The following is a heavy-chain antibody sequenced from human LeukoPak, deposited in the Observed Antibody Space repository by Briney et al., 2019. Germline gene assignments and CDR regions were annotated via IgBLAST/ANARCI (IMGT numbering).Heavy chain of an antibody. D-gene: IGHD5-24*01. CDR2: IHYSGST. CDR3: AGGWDGYPFDY. V-gene: IGHV4-59*01. CDR1: GASISSYS. Sequence: PSETLSLTCTVSGASISSYSWNWIRQPPGKGLEWIGYIHYSGSTNYNPSLKSRVSISADTSNNLFSLRLSSVTAADTAVYYCAGGWDGYPFDYWGQGILVTVSS. J-gene: IGHJ4*02.